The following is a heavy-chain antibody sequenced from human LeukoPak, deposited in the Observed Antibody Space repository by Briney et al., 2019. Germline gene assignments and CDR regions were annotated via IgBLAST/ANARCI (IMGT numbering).Heavy chain of an antibody. Sequence: PSEALSLTCTVSGGSISSYYWSWIRQPPGKGLEWIGCIYYSGSTNYNPSLKSRVTISVDTSKNQFSLKLSSVTAADTAVYYCASGGPLEWFSPLNYYYYYMDVWGKGTTVTVSS. D-gene: IGHD3-3*01. CDR2: IYYSGST. CDR1: GGSISSYY. J-gene: IGHJ6*03. V-gene: IGHV4-59*01. CDR3: ASGGPLEWFSPLNYYYYYMDV.